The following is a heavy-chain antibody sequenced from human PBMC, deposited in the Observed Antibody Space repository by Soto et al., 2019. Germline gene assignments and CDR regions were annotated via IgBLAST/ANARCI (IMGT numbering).Heavy chain of an antibody. D-gene: IGHD4-17*01. CDR3: ARVRYYGEYVAVNWFDP. CDR2: IYYSGST. Sequence: PSETLSLTCTVSGGSISSGGYYWSWIRQHPGKGLEWIGYIYYSGSTYYNPSLKSRVTISVDTSKNQFSLKLSSVTTADTAVYYCARVRYYGEYVAVNWFDPWGQGTLVTVSS. CDR1: GGSISSGGYY. V-gene: IGHV4-31*03. J-gene: IGHJ5*02.